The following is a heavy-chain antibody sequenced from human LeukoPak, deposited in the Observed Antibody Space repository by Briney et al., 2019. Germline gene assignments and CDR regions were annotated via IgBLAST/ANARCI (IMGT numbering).Heavy chain of an antibody. CDR1: GFTFSSYS. D-gene: IGHD3-9*01. V-gene: IGHV3-21*01. CDR3: ARDLLTGIGFMDPYYMDV. CDR2: ISSSSSYI. Sequence: GGSLRLSCAASGFTFSSYSMNWVRQAPGKGLEWVSSISSSSSYIYYADSVKGRFTISRDNAKNSLYLQVNSLRAEDTAVYYCARDLLTGIGFMDPYYMDVWGKGTTVTVSS. J-gene: IGHJ6*03.